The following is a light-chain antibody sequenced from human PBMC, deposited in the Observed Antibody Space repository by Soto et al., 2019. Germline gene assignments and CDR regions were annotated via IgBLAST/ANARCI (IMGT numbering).Light chain of an antibody. CDR2: GAS. CDR3: QQYNNWPPIT. CDR1: QSVSSN. Sequence: ETVMTQFPATLSVSPGERATLSCRARQSVSSNLAWYQQKPGQAPRLLIYGASTRATGIPARFSGSGSGTEFTLTISSLQSEDFAVYYCQQYNNWPPITFGGGTKVEIK. J-gene: IGKJ4*01. V-gene: IGKV3-15*01.